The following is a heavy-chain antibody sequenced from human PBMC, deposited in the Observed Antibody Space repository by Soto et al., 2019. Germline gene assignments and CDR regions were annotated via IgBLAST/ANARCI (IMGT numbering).Heavy chain of an antibody. CDR1: GFTFSSYG. V-gene: IGHV3-33*01. CDR2: IWYDGSNK. J-gene: IGHJ6*02. CDR3: ARDTGYSSSWLRPSSYGMDV. Sequence: HPGGSLRLSCAASGFTFSSYGMHWVRQAPGKGLEWVAVIWYDGSNKYYADSVKGRFAISRDNSKNTLYLQMNSLRAEDTAVYYCARDTGYSSSWLRPSSYGMDVWGHGTTVTVSS. D-gene: IGHD6-13*01.